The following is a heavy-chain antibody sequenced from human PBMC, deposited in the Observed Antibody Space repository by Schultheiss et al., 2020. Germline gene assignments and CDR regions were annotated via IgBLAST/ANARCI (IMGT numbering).Heavy chain of an antibody. CDR1: GFTFSSYA. V-gene: IGHV3-23*01. CDR2: IYSGGST. J-gene: IGHJ6*02. CDR3: ARDRGDFWSGPTRYGDGMDV. Sequence: GGSLRLSCAASGFTFSSYAMSWVRQAPGKGLEWVSVIYSGGSTYYADSVKGRFTISRDNSKNTLYLQMNSLRAEDTAVYYCARDRGDFWSGPTRYGDGMDVWGQGTTVTVSS. D-gene: IGHD3-3*01.